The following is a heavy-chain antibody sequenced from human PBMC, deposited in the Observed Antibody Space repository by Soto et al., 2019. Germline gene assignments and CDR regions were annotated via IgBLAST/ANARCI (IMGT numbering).Heavy chain of an antibody. CDR1: GYTFTTHY. CDR2: INPSGGRT. CDR3: ARAQVAGDYYDSSGYSILGY. J-gene: IGHJ4*02. Sequence: ASVKVSCKASGYTFTTHYMHWVRQAPGQGLEWMGIINPSGGRTTYALKFQGRVSLTSDTSTNTVYMELSSLRSEDTAVYYCARAQVAGDYYDSSGYSILGYWGQGTLVTVSS. V-gene: IGHV1-46*01. D-gene: IGHD3-22*01.